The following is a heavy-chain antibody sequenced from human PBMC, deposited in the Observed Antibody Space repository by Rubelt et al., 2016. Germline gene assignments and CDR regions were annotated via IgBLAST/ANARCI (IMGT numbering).Heavy chain of an antibody. V-gene: IGHV3-48*01. J-gene: IGHJ6*02. CDR2: ISSSSSTI. D-gene: IGHD4-17*01. CDR3: ARNNVVNGDYSYYYYYGMDV. Sequence: GVGLEWVSYISSSSSTIYYAASVQGRFTISRANAKNSLYLQMNRLRAEDTAVYYCARNNVVNGDYSYYYYYGMDVWGQGTTVTVSS.